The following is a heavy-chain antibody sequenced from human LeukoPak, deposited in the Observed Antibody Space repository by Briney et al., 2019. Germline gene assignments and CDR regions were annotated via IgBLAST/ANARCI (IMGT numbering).Heavy chain of an antibody. CDR3: ATYRSTWSPRFEYFQH. Sequence: GASVKVSCKASGYTFTSYYMHWVRQAPGQGLEWMGIINPTGGSTGYAQQFQGRVTMTADRSTSTAYMALSSLRSEDTAVYYCATYRSTWSPRFEYFQHWGQGTLVTVSS. CDR2: INPTGGST. V-gene: IGHV1-46*01. CDR1: GYTFTSYY. D-gene: IGHD6-13*01. J-gene: IGHJ1*01.